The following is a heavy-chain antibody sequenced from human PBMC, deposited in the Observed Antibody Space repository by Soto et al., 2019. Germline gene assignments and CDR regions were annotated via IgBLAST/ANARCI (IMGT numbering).Heavy chain of an antibody. CDR3: ARDDTAMVWGLYYYYYMDV. CDR2: ISYDGSNK. Sequence: PGGSLRLSCEASGFTFSSYPMHWVRQAPGKGLEWVAVISYDGSNKFYADSVKGRFTISRDNSKNTLYLQMNSLRAEDTAVYYYARDDTAMVWGLYYYYYMDVWGKGTTVTVSS. V-gene: IGHV3-30-3*01. D-gene: IGHD5-18*01. J-gene: IGHJ6*03. CDR1: GFTFSSYP.